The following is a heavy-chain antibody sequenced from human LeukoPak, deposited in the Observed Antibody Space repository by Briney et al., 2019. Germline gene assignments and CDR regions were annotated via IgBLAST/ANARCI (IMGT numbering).Heavy chain of an antibody. Sequence: GGSLRLSCAASGFTFSRSSMNWVRQAPGKGLEWVSYISSRSSTIYYADSVKGRFTISRDNAKNSLYLQMNSLRAEDTAVYYCARGSGSYYGSGSYYNKAFDIWGQGTMVTVSS. V-gene: IGHV3-48*04. CDR1: GFTFSRSS. CDR3: ARGSGSYYGSGSYYNKAFDI. D-gene: IGHD3-10*01. CDR2: ISSRSSTI. J-gene: IGHJ3*02.